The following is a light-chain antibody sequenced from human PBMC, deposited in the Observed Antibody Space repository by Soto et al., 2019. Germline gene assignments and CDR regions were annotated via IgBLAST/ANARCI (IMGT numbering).Light chain of an antibody. CDR2: GAS. J-gene: IGKJ2*01. Sequence: EIVMTQSPASLSVSPGETATLSCRASQSISNSLAWYQQKPGQAPSLLIYGASTRATGIPARFSGSGSGPEFTLTIRSLQSEDSALYYWQQYNNWPPRTFGQGTKLEIK. V-gene: IGKV3-15*01. CDR1: QSISNS. CDR3: QQYNNWPPRT.